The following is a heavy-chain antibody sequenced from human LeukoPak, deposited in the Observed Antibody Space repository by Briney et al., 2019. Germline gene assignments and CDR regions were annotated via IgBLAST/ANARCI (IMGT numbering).Heavy chain of an antibody. D-gene: IGHD3-22*01. CDR2: IYYSGST. CDR3: AGNYYDSSGYYLGY. J-gene: IGHJ4*02. Sequence: PSETLSLTCTVSGGSISSYYWSWIRQPPGKGLEWIGYIYYSGSTYYNPSLKSRVTISVDTSKNQFSLKLSSVTAADTAVYYCAGNYYDSSGYYLGYWGQGTLVTVSS. CDR1: GGSISSYY. V-gene: IGHV4-59*06.